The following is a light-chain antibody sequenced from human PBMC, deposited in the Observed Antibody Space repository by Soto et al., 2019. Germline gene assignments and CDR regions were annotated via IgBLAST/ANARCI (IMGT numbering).Light chain of an antibody. J-gene: IGKJ5*01. CDR1: QSVSSN. CDR2: GIS. Sequence: EIVMSQSKTTLSVSPGERATLSCRASQSVSSNLAWYQQKPGQAPRLLIYGISKRATDIPDRFSGGGSGTDFTLTISRLEPEDFAVYYCQLNGSSPPITFGQGTRLEIK. V-gene: IGKV3-20*01. CDR3: QLNGSSPPIT.